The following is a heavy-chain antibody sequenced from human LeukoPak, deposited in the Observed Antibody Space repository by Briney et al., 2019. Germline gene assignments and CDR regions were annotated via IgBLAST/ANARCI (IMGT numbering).Heavy chain of an antibody. CDR1: GFTFGSHA. V-gene: IGHV3-23*01. D-gene: IGHD5-18*01. Sequence: GGSLRLSCEASGFTFGSHAMYWVRQAPGKGLEWVAGIFGSGGSPHHADPVKGRFTISRDNSRNTVYLQINSLRAEDTAVYYCGKTTVGYSSGQKPAWPVDYWGQGTLVTVSS. CDR3: GKTTVGYSSGQKPAWPVDY. J-gene: IGHJ4*02. CDR2: IFGSGGSP.